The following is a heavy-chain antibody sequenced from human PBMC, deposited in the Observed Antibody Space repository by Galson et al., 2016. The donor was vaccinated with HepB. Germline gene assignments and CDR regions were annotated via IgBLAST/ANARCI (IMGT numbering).Heavy chain of an antibody. D-gene: IGHD3-10*01. CDR2: INPSSGGT. J-gene: IGHJ4*02. V-gene: IGHV1-2*02. CDR1: GYTFTDYY. CDR3: SRHHQRSGSGSYHSDFDY. Sequence: SCKASGYTFTDYYIHWVRQAPGQGLEWMGWINPSSGGTKYVQKFQGRATMTGDTSINTAYMELTRVRSDDTAVYYCSRHHQRSGSGSYHSDFDYWGQGTLVTVAS.